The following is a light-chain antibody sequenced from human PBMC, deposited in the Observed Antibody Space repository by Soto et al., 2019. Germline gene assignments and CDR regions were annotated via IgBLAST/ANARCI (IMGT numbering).Light chain of an antibody. CDR1: QDISNY. J-gene: IGKJ4*01. CDR2: DAS. Sequence: DIQLTQSPSSLSASIGDRVTITCQASQDISNYLNWYQHKPGKAPQVLIYDASNLATGGPSRFSGSGSGTDFTFTISSLQPEDIGTYYCQQYDNLPLTFGGGTRVEIK. CDR3: QQYDNLPLT. V-gene: IGKV1-33*01.